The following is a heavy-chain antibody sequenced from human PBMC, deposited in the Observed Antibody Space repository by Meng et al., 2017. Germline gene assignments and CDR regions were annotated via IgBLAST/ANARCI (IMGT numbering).Heavy chain of an antibody. Sequence: SETLSLTCTVSGGSIGSYYWSWIRQPPGKGLEWIGYIYYSGSTNYNPSLKSRVTISVDTSKNQFSLKLSSVTAADTAVYYCARGEYYYGSGLHYYYGMDVWGQGTTVTVSS. CDR1: GGSIGSYY. D-gene: IGHD3-10*01. J-gene: IGHJ6*02. CDR2: IYYSGST. V-gene: IGHV4-59*13. CDR3: ARGEYYYGSGLHYYYGMDV.